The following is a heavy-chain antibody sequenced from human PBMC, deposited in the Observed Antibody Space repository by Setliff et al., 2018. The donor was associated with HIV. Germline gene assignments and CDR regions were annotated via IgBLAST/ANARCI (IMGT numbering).Heavy chain of an antibody. CDR2: IYYNGSP. V-gene: IGHV4-39*01. J-gene: IGHJ6*03. CDR3: ARHCGYSPGQICYYYLDI. Sequence: SSETLSLTCSASGASIGSSHYYWGWIRQPPGKGLEWVASIYYNGSPFYNPSLKSRVTISVDTSKNQFSLNLSSVTAADTAVYYCARHCGYSPGQICYYYLDIWGKGTTVTVSS. CDR1: GASIGSSHYY. D-gene: IGHD5-18*01.